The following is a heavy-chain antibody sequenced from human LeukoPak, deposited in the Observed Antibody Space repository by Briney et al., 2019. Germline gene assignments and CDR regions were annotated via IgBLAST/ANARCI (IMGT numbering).Heavy chain of an antibody. D-gene: IGHD3-22*01. CDR1: GGSISSSSYY. V-gene: IGHV4-39*01. CDR3: ARHRIPEYYYDSSGYYFDP. J-gene: IGHJ5*02. Sequence: PSETLSLTSTVSGGSISSSSYYWGWIRQPPGKGLEWIGSIYYSGSTYYNPSLKSRVTISVDTSKNQFSLKLSSVTAADTAVYYCARHRIPEYYYDSSGYYFDPWGQGTLVTVSS. CDR2: IYYSGST.